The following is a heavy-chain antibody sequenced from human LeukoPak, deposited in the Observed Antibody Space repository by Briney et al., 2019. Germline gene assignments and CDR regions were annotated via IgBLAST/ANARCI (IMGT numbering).Heavy chain of an antibody. J-gene: IGHJ5*02. Sequence: SQTLSLTCAISGDSVSSNSAAWNWIRQSPSRGLEWPGRTYYRSKWFNDYAVSVKSRITINPDTSKNQFSLQLNSVTPEDTAVDYCARECEYNWKYCWFDPWGQGSLVTVSS. CDR3: ARECEYNWKYCWFDP. CDR1: GDSVSSNSAA. D-gene: IGHD1-7*01. V-gene: IGHV6-1*01. CDR2: TYYRSKWFN.